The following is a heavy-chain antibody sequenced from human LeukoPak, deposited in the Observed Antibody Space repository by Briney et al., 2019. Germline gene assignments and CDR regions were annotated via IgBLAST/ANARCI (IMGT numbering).Heavy chain of an antibody. D-gene: IGHD4-17*01. V-gene: IGHV4-34*01. Sequence: SETLSLTCAVYGGSFSGYYWSWIRQPPGKGLEWIGEINHSGSTNYNPSLKSRVTISVDTSKYQFSLKLSSVTAADTAVYYCARDYYGDYMDVWGKGTTVTVSS. CDR1: GGSFSGYY. CDR3: ARDYYGDYMDV. CDR2: INHSGST. J-gene: IGHJ6*03.